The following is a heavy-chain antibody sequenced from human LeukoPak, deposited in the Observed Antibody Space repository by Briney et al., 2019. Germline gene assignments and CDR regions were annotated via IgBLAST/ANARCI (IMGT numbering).Heavy chain of an antibody. V-gene: IGHV1-46*01. J-gene: IGHJ4*02. D-gene: IGHD3-22*01. CDR3: ARPLGDSSGYSWYFDY. CDR2: INPSGGST. Sequence: ASVKVSCKASGYTFTSYYMHWVRQAPAQGLEWMGIINPSGGSTSYAQKCKGRVTMTRDTSTSTVYMELSSLRSEDTAVYYCARPLGDSSGYSWYFDYWGQGTLVTVSS. CDR1: GYTFTSYY.